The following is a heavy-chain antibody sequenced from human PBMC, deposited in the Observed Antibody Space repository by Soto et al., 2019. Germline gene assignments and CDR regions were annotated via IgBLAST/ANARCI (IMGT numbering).Heavy chain of an antibody. V-gene: IGHV1-69*06. D-gene: IGHD2-2*01. CDR3: AVDRGYICSSNRCLNWGDT. CDR2: IIPIFGTA. Sequence: GASVKVSCKASGGTFSSYAISWVRQAPGQGLEWMGGIIPIFGTANYAQKFQGRVTITADKSTSTAYMELSSLRSEDTAVYYCAVDRGYICSSNRCLNWGDTWGQGTRVTVSA. CDR1: GGTFSSYA. J-gene: IGHJ5*02.